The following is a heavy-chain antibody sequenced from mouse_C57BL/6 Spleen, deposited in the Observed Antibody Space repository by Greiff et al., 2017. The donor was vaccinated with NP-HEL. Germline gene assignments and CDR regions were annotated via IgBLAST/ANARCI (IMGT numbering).Heavy chain of an antibody. D-gene: IGHD1-1*01. V-gene: IGHV7-3*01. J-gene: IGHJ2*01. CDR1: GFTFTDYY. CDR2: IRNKANGYTT. Sequence: EVQGVESGGGLVQPGGSLSLSCAASGFTFTDYYMTWVRQPPGKALEWLAFIRNKANGYTTEYSASVKGRFTISRDNSQSILYLQMNALRAEDSASYYCARSTTVVEGDYWGQGTTLTVSS. CDR3: ARSTTVVEGDY.